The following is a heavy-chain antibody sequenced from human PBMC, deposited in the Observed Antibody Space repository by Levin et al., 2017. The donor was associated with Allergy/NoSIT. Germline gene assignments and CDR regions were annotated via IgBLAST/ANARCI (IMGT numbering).Heavy chain of an antibody. CDR3: ITDPWGPGRGRLAYYHYGMDV. Sequence: KTGGSLRLSCAASRFSFTNAWMSWVRQTPGKGLEWVGRIKSKSDGGTTDYAAQVKGRFTISRDDVRNMLYLQMNNLKPEDTGVYYCITDPWGPGRGRLAYYHYGMDVWGQGTTVTVSS. J-gene: IGHJ6*02. CDR2: IKSKSDGGTT. V-gene: IGHV3-15*05. CDR1: RFSFTNAW. D-gene: IGHD3-16*01.